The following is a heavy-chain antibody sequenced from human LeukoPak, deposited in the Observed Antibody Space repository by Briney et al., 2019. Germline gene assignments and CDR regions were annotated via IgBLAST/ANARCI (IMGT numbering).Heavy chain of an antibody. J-gene: IGHJ4*02. CDR3: ARGEYSSSWYPDY. Sequence: SQTLSLTCTVSGGSISSYYWSWIRQPPGKGLEWIGYIYYSGSTNYNPSLKSRVTISVDTSKNQFSLKLSSVTAADTAVYYCARGEYSSSWYPDYWGQGTLVTVSS. CDR1: GGSISSYY. CDR2: IYYSGST. V-gene: IGHV4-59*01. D-gene: IGHD6-13*01.